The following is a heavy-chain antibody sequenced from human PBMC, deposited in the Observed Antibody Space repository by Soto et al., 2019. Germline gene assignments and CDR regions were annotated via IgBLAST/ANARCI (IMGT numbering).Heavy chain of an antibody. CDR1: DGSMNSDSSY. V-gene: IGHV4-39*01. J-gene: IGHJ4*02. CDR2: INHSGSK. D-gene: IGHD3-22*01. Sequence: QLQLQKSGPGLVKPSETLSLTCRVSDGSMNSDSSYREWVRQRPGKGLEWIGVINHSGSKYHNLSLKGRVTMSVDASRNQFSLKLTSMTAADTAVYYCARLGGYVSVGYYYLWDSWGQGTLVTVSS. CDR3: ARLGGYVSVGYYYLWDS.